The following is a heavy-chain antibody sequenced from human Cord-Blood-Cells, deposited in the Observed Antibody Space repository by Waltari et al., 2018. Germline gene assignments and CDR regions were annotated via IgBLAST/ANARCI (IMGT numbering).Heavy chain of an antibody. V-gene: IGHV4-59*01. CDR3: ARGALDNWNYNWYFDL. CDR1: GGSIRSYY. CDR2: IYYSGST. D-gene: IGHD1-7*01. Sequence: QVQLQESGPGLVKPSETLSLTCTVSGGSIRSYYWSWIRQPPGKGLEWIGYIYYSGSTNYNPSLKSRVTISVDTSKNQFSLKLSSVTAADTAVYYCARGALDNWNYNWYFDLWGRGTLVTVSS. J-gene: IGHJ2*01.